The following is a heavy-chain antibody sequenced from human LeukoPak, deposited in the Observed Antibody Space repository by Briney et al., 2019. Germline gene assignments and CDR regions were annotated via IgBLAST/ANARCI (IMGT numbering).Heavy chain of an antibody. CDR3: AKGLSYSDIVLVSGY. J-gene: IGHJ4*02. Sequence: PGGSLRLPCGACGFTLSSYAMRGVRQAPGRGVEWVEAKSGSGGRTYYADCVKGRFTISRDNSKNTLYLQMNSLRAEDTAVYYCAKGLSYSDIVLVSGYWGQGTLVTVSS. D-gene: IGHD2-2*01. CDR1: GFTLSSYA. CDR2: KSGSGGRT. V-gene: IGHV3-23*01.